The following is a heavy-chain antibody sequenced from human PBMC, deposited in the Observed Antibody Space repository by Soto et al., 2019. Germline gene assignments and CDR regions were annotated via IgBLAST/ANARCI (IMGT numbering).Heavy chain of an antibody. CDR2: IDPTDSYT. V-gene: IGHV5-10-1*01. CDR3: QRDLNQCSASGSFALRVHA. D-gene: IGHD6-25*01. CDR1: GYTFSSNY. J-gene: IGHJ4*02. Sequence: PGESLKSSGKGSGYTFSSNYISWVRQMPGKGLEWVGRIDPTDSYTNYSPAFQGHVTMSVDKSISTAYLEWSSLKPSDTAVYYCQRDLNQCSASGSFALRVHAWSQG.